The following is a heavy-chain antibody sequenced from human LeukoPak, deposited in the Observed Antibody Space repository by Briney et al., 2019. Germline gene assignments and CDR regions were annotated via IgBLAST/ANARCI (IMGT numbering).Heavy chain of an antibody. D-gene: IGHD3-10*01. CDR3: ARAERRINLARGVFGSHFDS. CDR2: IDHSGRT. CDR1: GGSFRRPF. J-gene: IGHJ5*01. Sequence: SETLSLTCAVSGGSFRRPFWSWIRQTPGKGLEWIGEIDHSGRTDYNPSLEGRVTMSVDTSKNQSSLRLTSVTAADTAVYFCARAERRINLARGVFGSHFDSWGQGTLVSVSS. V-gene: IGHV4-34*01.